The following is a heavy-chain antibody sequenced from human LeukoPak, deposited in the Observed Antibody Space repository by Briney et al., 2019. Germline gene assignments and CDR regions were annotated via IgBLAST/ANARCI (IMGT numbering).Heavy chain of an antibody. J-gene: IGHJ4*02. CDR3: ASSGIKFGGVIDSKTY. Sequence: GGSLRLSCAASGFTFSSYGMRWIRQAPGKGLEWVSYISTSGSTIYYADSVKGRFTISRDNAKNSLYLQMNSLRAEDTAVYYCASSGIKFGGVIDSKTYWGQGTLVTVSS. CDR1: GFTFSSYG. CDR2: ISTSGSTI. D-gene: IGHD3-16*02. V-gene: IGHV3-11*01.